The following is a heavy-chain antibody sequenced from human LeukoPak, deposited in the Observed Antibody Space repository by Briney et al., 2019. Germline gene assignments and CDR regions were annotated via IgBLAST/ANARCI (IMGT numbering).Heavy chain of an antibody. Sequence: SSETLSLTCTVSGYSINSYHWRWIRQPAGKGLEWIGRIHMGGSTNYNPSLRSRVAISLDSYKNQFPLKLKSVPGDGTAVYYCVSDDSSRDDSGGYQYWAQGPVVTIPS. J-gene: IGHJ4*02. V-gene: IGHV4-4*07. D-gene: IGHD3-22*01. CDR1: GYSINSYH. CDR3: VSDDSSRDDSGGYQY. CDR2: IHMGGST.